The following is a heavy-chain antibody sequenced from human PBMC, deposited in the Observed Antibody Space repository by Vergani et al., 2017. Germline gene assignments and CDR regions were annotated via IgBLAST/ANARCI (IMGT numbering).Heavy chain of an antibody. CDR1: GFTFSNSA. D-gene: IGHD2-2*02. Sequence: EVHLLESGGGLVQPGGYLRLTCAASGFTFSNSAVSWVRQAPGKGLEWIGRIRSKNDGGTADYAAPLKGRFTISRDDSKDSAFLLVNNLKAEDTAVYCCYTDYHDYWGQGTLVTVSS. V-gene: IGHV3-15*01. J-gene: IGHJ4*02. CDR2: IRSKNDGGTA. CDR3: YTDYHDY.